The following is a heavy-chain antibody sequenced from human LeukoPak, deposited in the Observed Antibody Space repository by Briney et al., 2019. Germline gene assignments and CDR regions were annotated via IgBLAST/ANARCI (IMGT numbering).Heavy chain of an antibody. CDR3: TRDVDY. Sequence: SETLSLTCTVSGYSISSGYFWGWMRQPPGKGLEWVGSIHYSGSTYYSPSLKSRVTMSVDTSKNQFSLKLSSVTAADTAVYYCTRDVDYWGQGTLVTISS. CDR1: GYSISSGYF. V-gene: IGHV4-38-2*02. CDR2: IHYSGST. J-gene: IGHJ4*02.